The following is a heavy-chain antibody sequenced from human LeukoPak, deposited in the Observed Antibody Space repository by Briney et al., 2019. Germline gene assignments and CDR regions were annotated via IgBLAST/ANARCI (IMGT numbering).Heavy chain of an antibody. CDR2: IYYSGST. Sequence: PSETLSLTCTVSGGSISSYCGSWIRQPPGKGLEWIGYIYYSGSTNYNPSLKSRVTISVDTSKNQFSLKPSSVTAADTAVYYCARDRALYSGYDYYFDYWGQGTLVTVSS. CDR3: ARDRALYSGYDYYFDY. V-gene: IGHV4-59*01. J-gene: IGHJ4*02. D-gene: IGHD5-12*01. CDR1: GGSISSYC.